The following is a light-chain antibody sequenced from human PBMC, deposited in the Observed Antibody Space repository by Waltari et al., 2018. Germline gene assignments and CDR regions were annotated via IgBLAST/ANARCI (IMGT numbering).Light chain of an antibody. V-gene: IGLV5-37*01. Sequence: QPVLTQAPSLSAFPGASARLPCTLSSDLSVGRKNIYWYQQKPGRAPRLFLYYNSDSDNHLGPGVPNRVSGSKETSSNTAFLLISGLQSEDEADYYCQVYGGSAGLFGGGTRLTVL. J-gene: IGLJ2*01. CDR2: YNSDSDN. CDR3: QVYGGSAGL. CDR1: SDLSVGRKN.